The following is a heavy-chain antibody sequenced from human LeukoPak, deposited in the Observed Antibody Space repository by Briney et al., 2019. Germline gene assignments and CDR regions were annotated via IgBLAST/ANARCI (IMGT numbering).Heavy chain of an antibody. CDR1: GFTVSSNY. V-gene: IGHV3-66*02. Sequence: LSGGSLRLSCAASGFTVSSNYMSWVRQAPGKGLEWVSVIYSGGSTYYADSVKGRFTISRDNSKNTLYLQMNSLRTEDTAVYYCARDGRGDLTWIQLWSPFDYWGLGILVTVSS. J-gene: IGHJ4*02. D-gene: IGHD5-18*01. CDR3: ARDGRGDLTWIQLWSPFDY. CDR2: IYSGGST.